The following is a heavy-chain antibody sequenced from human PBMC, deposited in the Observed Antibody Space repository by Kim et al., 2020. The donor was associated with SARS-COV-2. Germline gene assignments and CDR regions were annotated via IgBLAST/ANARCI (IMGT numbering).Heavy chain of an antibody. CDR1: GFTLGSHA. CDR3: ARDVNIIVVTAIQM. CDR2: ISYDGPSQ. D-gene: IGHD2-21*02. J-gene: IGHJ4*02. Sequence: GGSLRLSCTASGFTLGSHALHWVRQAPGKGLEWVAVISYDGPSQYYADSVKGRFTISRDNSKNTLYLQMNSLRAEDTAVYYCARDVNIIVVTAIQMWGPGTLVSVSS. V-gene: IGHV3-30*04.